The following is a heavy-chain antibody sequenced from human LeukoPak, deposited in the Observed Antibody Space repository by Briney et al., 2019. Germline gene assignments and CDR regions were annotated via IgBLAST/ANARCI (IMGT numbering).Heavy chain of an antibody. CDR1: GYTFTGYY. CDR3: ARDIGVRSPGKTPQF. D-gene: IGHD3-10*01. J-gene: IGHJ3*01. V-gene: IGHV1-2*06. Sequence: ASVKVSCKASGYTFTGYYMHWVRQAPGQGLEWMGRINPNSGGTNYAQKFQGRVTMTRDTSISTAYMELSSLRSEDTAVYYCARDIGVRSPGKTPQFWGQGTMVTVSS. CDR2: INPNSGGT.